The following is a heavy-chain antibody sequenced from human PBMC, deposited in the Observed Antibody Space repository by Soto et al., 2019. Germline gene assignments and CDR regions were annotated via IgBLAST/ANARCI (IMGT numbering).Heavy chain of an antibody. Sequence: ASVKVSCKASAYTFTDYYIHWVRQAPGQGLEWMGFVNPRTGGTDYAQNFQGRVTMTRDTSLSTAYMELSSLKSDDTALYYCARDQEPTVPFAYWGQGTLVTVPQ. J-gene: IGHJ4*02. V-gene: IGHV1-2*02. CDR3: ARDQEPTVPFAY. CDR1: AYTFTDYY. CDR2: VNPRTGGT.